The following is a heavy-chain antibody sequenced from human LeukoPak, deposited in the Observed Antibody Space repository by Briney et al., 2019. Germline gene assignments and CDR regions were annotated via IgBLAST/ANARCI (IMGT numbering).Heavy chain of an antibody. CDR3: ARGTVNYYYGMDV. Sequence: SETLSLTCTVSGGSISSGSYYWSWIRQPAGKGLEWIGRIYTSGSTNYNPSLKSRVTISVDTSKNQFSLTLSSVTAADTAVYYCARGTVNYYYGMDVWGQGTTVTVSS. D-gene: IGHD4-11*01. CDR1: GGSISSGSYY. V-gene: IGHV4-61*02. J-gene: IGHJ6*02. CDR2: IYTSGST.